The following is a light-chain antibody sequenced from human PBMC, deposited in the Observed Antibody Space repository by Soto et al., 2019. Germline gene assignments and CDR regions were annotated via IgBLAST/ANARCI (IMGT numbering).Light chain of an antibody. J-gene: IGKJ4*01. CDR1: QSNSSW. V-gene: IGKV1-5*03. CDR2: KAS. CDR3: QQYNSS. Sequence: DIQMTQSPSTLSASVGDRVTITCRASQSNSSWLAWYQQKPGKAPKLLIYKASSLESGVPSRFSGSGSGTEFTLTISSLQPDDFATYYCQQYNSSFGGGTKVEIK.